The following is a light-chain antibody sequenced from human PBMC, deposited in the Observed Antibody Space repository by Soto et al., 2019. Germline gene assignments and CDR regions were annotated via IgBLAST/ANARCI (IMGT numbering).Light chain of an antibody. V-gene: IGLV1-51*01. CDR3: GTWDSSLSAL. CDR2: DNN. Sequence: QSVMTQPPSVSAAPGQRVTISCSGSSSNIGGNSVSWYQQLPGTAPKLLIYDNNKRPSGIPDRFSGSKSGTSATLGITGLQTGDEADYYCGTWDSSLSALFGGGTKLTVL. J-gene: IGLJ2*01. CDR1: SSNIGGNS.